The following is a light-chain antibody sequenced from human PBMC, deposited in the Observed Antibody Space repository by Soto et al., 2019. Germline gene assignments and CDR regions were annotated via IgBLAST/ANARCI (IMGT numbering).Light chain of an antibody. CDR3: LLSYNGHYV. J-gene: IGLJ1*01. Sequence: QAVVTQEPSLTVSPGGTVTLTCGSSTGAVTNGHYPYWFQQKPGQAPRTLIYDTTNRHSWTPARFSGSILGGKAALTLSGAQPEDEAEYYCLLSYNGHYVFGTGTKFTVL. V-gene: IGLV7-46*01. CDR2: DTT. CDR1: TGAVTNGHY.